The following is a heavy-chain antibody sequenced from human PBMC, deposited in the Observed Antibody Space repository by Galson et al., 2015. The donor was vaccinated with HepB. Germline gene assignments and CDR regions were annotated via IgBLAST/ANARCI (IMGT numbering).Heavy chain of an antibody. CDR3: VRDVPYDSSGYLPVGYYYYGMDV. CDR1: GYTFTSYD. Sequence: SVKVSCKSSGYTFTSYDINWVRQATGQGLEWMGRIIPTLGIANYAQKFQGRVTITADKSTSTAYMELSSLRSEDTAVYYCVRDVPYDSSGYLPVGYYYYGMDVWGQGTTVTVSS. J-gene: IGHJ6*02. D-gene: IGHD3-22*01. CDR2: IIPTLGIA. V-gene: IGHV1-69*10.